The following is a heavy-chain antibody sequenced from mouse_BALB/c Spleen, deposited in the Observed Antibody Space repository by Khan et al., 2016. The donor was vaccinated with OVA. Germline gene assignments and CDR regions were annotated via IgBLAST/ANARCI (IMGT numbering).Heavy chain of an antibody. V-gene: IGHV1S137*01. J-gene: IGHJ3*01. CDR1: GYTFADSG. D-gene: IGHD2-3*01. CDR3: TRDGISEFTY. CDR2: ISTYYGNI. Sequence: VQLQESGPELVRPGASVKISCKGSGYTFADSGMHWVRQSHAKSLEWIGVISTYYGNIKYNQKFEGRATMTVDKSSSTAYMELARLASEDSAVYFCTRDGISEFTYWGQGTLVTVSA.